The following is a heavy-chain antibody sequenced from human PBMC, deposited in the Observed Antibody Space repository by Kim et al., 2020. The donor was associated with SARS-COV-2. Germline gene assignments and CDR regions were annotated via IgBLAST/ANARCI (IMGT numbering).Heavy chain of an antibody. CDR2: ISYDGSNK. D-gene: IGHD6-19*01. J-gene: IGHJ4*02. CDR3: ARPHYSSGWYYDY. V-gene: IGHV3-30-3*01. Sequence: GGSLRLSCAASGFTFSSYAMHWVRQAPGKGLEWVAVISYDGSNKYYTDSVKGRFTISRDNSKNTLYLQMNSLRAEDTAVYYCARPHYSSGWYYDYWCQGT. CDR1: GFTFSSYA.